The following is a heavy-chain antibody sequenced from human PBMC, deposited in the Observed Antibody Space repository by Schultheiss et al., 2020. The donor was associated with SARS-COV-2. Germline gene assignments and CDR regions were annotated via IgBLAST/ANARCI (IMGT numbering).Heavy chain of an antibody. CDR2: ISSSSSYI. CDR1: GFTFSSYS. Sequence: GGSLRLSCAASGFTFSSYSMNWVRQAPGKGLEWVSSISSSSSYIYYADSVKGRFTISRDNAKNSLYLQMNSLRAEDTAVYYCARDRPYYDFWSGYYTGYYYMDVWGKGTTVTVSS. D-gene: IGHD3-3*01. V-gene: IGHV3-21*01. J-gene: IGHJ6*03. CDR3: ARDRPYYDFWSGYYTGYYYMDV.